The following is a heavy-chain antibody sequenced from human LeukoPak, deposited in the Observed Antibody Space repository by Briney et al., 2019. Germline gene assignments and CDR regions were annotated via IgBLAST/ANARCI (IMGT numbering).Heavy chain of an antibody. CDR1: GYTFTSYG. Sequence: AASVKVSCKASGYTFTSYGISWVRQAPGQGLEWMGWISAYNGNTNYAQKLQGRVTMTTDTSTSTAYMELRSLRSDDTAVYYCAGVPLQYYDILTGYYKPFDYWGQGTLVTVSS. V-gene: IGHV1-18*01. J-gene: IGHJ4*02. CDR2: ISAYNGNT. D-gene: IGHD3-9*01. CDR3: AGVPLQYYDILTGYYKPFDY.